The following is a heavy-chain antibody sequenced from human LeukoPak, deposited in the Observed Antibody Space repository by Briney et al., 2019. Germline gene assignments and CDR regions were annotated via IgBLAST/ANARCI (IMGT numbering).Heavy chain of an antibody. V-gene: IGHV4-59*08. D-gene: IGHD6-19*01. CDR2: IYYSGST. CDR3: ARSGWYLNGMDV. CDR1: GDSVTNHY. Sequence: SETLSLTCIVSGDSVTNHYWSLIRQPPGKGLEWIGYIYYSGSTNYNPSLKSRVTISVDTSKNQFSLKLSSVTAADTAVYYCARSGWYLNGMDVWGQGTTVTVSS. J-gene: IGHJ6*02.